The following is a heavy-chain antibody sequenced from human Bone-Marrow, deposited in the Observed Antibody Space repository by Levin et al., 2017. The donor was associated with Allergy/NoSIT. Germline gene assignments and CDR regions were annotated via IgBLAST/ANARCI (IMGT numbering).Heavy chain of an antibody. CDR1: GYTFTSYY. V-gene: IGHV1-46*01. CDR2: INPSGGST. J-gene: IGHJ6*02. D-gene: IGHD2-2*01. CDR3: ARNIVPAAMMGPYYYYGMDV. Sequence: ASVKVSCKASGYTFTSYYMHWVRQAPGQGLEWMGIINPSGGSTSYAQKFQGRVTMTRDTSTSTVYMELSSLRSEDTAVYYCARNIVPAAMMGPYYYYGMDVWGQGTTVTVSS.